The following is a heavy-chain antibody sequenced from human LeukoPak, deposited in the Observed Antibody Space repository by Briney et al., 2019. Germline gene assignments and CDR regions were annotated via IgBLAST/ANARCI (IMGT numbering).Heavy chain of an antibody. CDR2: IYPGDSDT. J-gene: IGHJ4*02. D-gene: IGHD2-15*01. Sequence: GESLKISCKGSGYSFTSYWIGWVRQMPGKDLEWMGIIYPGDSDTRYSPSFQGQVTISADKSISTAYLQWSSLKASDTAMYYCARQYCSGGSCYLDFDYWGQGTLVTVSS. CDR3: ARQYCSGGSCYLDFDY. CDR1: GYSFTSYW. V-gene: IGHV5-51*01.